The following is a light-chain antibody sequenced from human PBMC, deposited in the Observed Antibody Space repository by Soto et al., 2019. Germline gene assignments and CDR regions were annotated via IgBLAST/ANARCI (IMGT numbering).Light chain of an antibody. CDR1: QSVSSN. J-gene: IGKJ4*01. Sequence: EIVMTQSPATLSVSPGERATLSCRASQSVSSNLAWYQQKPGQAPRLLIYGASTRATGIPARFSGSGSGTDFTLTISSLQSEDFAVYYCQRNNSWPLIFGGGTKGEIK. V-gene: IGKV3D-15*01. CDR2: GAS. CDR3: QRNNSWPLI.